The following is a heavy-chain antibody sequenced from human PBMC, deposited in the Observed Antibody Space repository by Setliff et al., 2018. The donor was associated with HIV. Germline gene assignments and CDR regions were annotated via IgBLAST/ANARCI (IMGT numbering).Heavy chain of an antibody. Sequence: GASVKVSCKISGYTLTELSIHWVRQAPGKGLEWMANFDPEDGETFYAQKFQGRLTMTEDTSTDTAYMELSSLRSEDTAVYYCATLPPPLGVVYYYYMDVWGKGTTVTVSS. CDR3: ATLPPPLGVVYYYYMDV. V-gene: IGHV1-24*01. CDR1: GYTLTELS. J-gene: IGHJ6*03. D-gene: IGHD2-21*01. CDR2: FDPEDGET.